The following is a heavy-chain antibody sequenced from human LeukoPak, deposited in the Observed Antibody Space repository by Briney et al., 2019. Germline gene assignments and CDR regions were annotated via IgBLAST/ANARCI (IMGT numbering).Heavy chain of an antibody. Sequence: ASVKVSCKASGYTFTSYGISWVRQAPGQGLEWMGWISAYNGNTNYAQKLQGRVTMTTDTPTSTAYMELRSLRSDDTAVYYCARFSTYYDIWSGYYYGMDVWGQGTTVTVSS. V-gene: IGHV1-18*01. J-gene: IGHJ6*02. CDR3: ARFSTYYDIWSGYYYGMDV. D-gene: IGHD3-3*01. CDR1: GYTFTSYG. CDR2: ISAYNGNT.